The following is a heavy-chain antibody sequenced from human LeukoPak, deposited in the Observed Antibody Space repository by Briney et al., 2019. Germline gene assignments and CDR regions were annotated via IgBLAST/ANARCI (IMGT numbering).Heavy chain of an antibody. J-gene: IGHJ4*02. D-gene: IGHD5-18*01. V-gene: IGHV3-21*01. Sequence: GGSLRLSCAASGFTFSSYSMNWVRQAPGKGLEWVSSISSSSSYIYYADSVKGRFTISRDNAKNSLYLQMNSLRAEDTAVYYCARASLSGYSYGYDYWGQGTLVTVSS. CDR1: GFTFSSYS. CDR3: ARASLSGYSYGYDY. CDR2: ISSSSSYI.